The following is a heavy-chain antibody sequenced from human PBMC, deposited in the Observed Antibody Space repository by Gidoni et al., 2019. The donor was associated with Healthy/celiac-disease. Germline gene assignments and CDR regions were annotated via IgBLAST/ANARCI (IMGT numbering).Heavy chain of an antibody. CDR2: ISGSGGST. J-gene: IGHJ4*02. CDR1: GFTFSRYA. D-gene: IGHD5-12*01. CDR3: AKDPVGSGYDFLRID. Sequence: EVQLLESGGGLVQPGGSLRLSCAASGFTFSRYAMSWVRQDPGKGLDGGAAISGSGGSTDYADAVKGRFTISRDNSKKTLYLQMNSLRAEDTAVYYCAKDPVGSGYDFLRIDWGQGTLVTVSA. V-gene: IGHV3-23*01.